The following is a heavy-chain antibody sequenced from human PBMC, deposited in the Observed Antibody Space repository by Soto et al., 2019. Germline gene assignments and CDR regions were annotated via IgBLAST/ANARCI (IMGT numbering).Heavy chain of an antibody. V-gene: IGHV4-31*03. Sequence: QVQLQESGPGLVKPSQTLSLTCTVSGGSISSGGYYWNWIRQHPGKGLELIGNISYSGLTYYNPSLQSRVTISVDTSKTHFPLKLSAVTAADTAVYYCAWSISPWGQGTLVTVSS. CDR2: ISYSGLT. J-gene: IGHJ5*02. CDR1: GGSISSGGYY. CDR3: AWSISP. D-gene: IGHD3-3*01.